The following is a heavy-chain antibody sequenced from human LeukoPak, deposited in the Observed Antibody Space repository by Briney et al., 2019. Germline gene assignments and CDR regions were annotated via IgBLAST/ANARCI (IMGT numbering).Heavy chain of an antibody. CDR1: GFTFSSYS. CDR3: ARYPYYYDSSGYPAFDY. D-gene: IGHD3-22*01. Sequence: PGGSLRLPCAASGFTFSSYSMNWVRQAPGKGLEWVANIKQDGSEKYYVDSVKGRFTISRDNAKNSLYLQMNSLRAEDTAVYYCARYPYYYDSSGYPAFDYWGQGTLVTVSS. CDR2: IKQDGSEK. V-gene: IGHV3-7*01. J-gene: IGHJ4*02.